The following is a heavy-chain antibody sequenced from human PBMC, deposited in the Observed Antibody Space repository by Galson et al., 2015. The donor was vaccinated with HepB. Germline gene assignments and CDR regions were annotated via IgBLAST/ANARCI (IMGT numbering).Heavy chain of an antibody. D-gene: IGHD3-16*02. CDR1: GYTFTSYD. Sequence: SVKVSCKASGYTFTSYDINWVRQATGQGLEWMGWMNPNSGNTGYAQKFQGRVAMTRNTSISTAYMELSSLRSGDTAVYYCARRPAFQTWHDYIWGSYRHFDYWGQGTLVTVSS. J-gene: IGHJ4*02. CDR2: MNPNSGNT. V-gene: IGHV1-8*01. CDR3: ARRPAFQTWHDYIWGSYRHFDY.